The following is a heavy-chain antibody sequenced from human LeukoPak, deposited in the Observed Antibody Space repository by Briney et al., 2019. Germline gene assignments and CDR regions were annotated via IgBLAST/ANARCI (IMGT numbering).Heavy chain of an antibody. J-gene: IGHJ3*02. D-gene: IGHD1-1*01. CDR3: ARERTGHDAFDI. Sequence: GGSLRLSCAASGFTFSSYAMHWVRQAPGKGLEWMAVISYDGSNKYYADSVKGRFTISRDNSKNPLYLQMNSLRAEDTAVYYCARERTGHDAFDIWGQGTMVTVSS. V-gene: IGHV3-30-3*01. CDR1: GFTFSSYA. CDR2: ISYDGSNK.